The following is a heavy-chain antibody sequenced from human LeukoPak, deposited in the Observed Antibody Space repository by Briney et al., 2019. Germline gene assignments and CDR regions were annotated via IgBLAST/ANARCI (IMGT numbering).Heavy chain of an antibody. Sequence: SETLSLTCTVSGGSISSYYWSWIRQPPGKGLEWIGYIYYSGSTNYNPSLKSRVTISVDTSKNQFSLKLSSVTAADTAVYYCATLLRDNFDYWGQGTLVTVSS. D-gene: IGHD3-22*01. V-gene: IGHV4-59*01. CDR2: IYYSGST. CDR3: ATLLRDNFDY. J-gene: IGHJ4*02. CDR1: GGSISSYY.